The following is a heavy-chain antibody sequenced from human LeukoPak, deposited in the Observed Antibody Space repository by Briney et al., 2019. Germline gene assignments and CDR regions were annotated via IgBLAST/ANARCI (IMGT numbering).Heavy chain of an antibody. CDR2: IYSSGST. CDR1: GGSISSSSYY. CDR3: ARRGGSGRSFDY. V-gene: IGHV4-39*01. Sequence: SETLSLTCTVSGGSISSSSYYWGWIRQPPGKGLEWIGSIYSSGSTYYNPSLKRRVTISVDTSKNQFSVNLSSAPASDTAVYYCARRGGSGRSFDYWGQGILVTVSS. D-gene: IGHD3-10*01. J-gene: IGHJ4*02.